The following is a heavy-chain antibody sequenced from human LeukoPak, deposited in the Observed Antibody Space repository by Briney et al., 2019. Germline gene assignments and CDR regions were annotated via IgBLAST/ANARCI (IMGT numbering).Heavy chain of an antibody. D-gene: IGHD1-26*01. CDR1: GGSISSYY. CDR3: ARGHIVGAYRFDY. J-gene: IGHJ4*02. Sequence: PSETLSLTCTVSGGSISSYYWSWIRQPPGKGLEWIGYIYYSGSTNYNPSLKSRVTISVDTSKNQFSLKLSSVTAADTAVYYCARGHIVGAYRFDYWGQGTLVAVSS. V-gene: IGHV4-59*01. CDR2: IYYSGST.